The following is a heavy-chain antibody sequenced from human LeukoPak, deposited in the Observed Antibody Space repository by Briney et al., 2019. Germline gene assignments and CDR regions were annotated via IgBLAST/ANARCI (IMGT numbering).Heavy chain of an antibody. CDR1: GFTFSSSS. CDR3: ARELRMDV. CDR2: ITGSSSTI. V-gene: IGHV3-48*02. J-gene: IGHJ6*02. Sequence: GGSLRLSCAASGFTFSSSSMNWVRQAPGKGLEWISYITGSSSTIYYADSAKGRFTISRDNAKNSLYLQMNSLRDEDTAVYSCARELRMDVWGQGTTVTVSS. D-gene: IGHD1-26*01.